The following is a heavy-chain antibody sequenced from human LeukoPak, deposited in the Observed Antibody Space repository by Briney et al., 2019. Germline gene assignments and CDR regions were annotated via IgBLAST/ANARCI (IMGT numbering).Heavy chain of an antibody. V-gene: IGHV3-23*01. D-gene: IGHD1-26*01. CDR1: GFTFSSYG. CDR3: AKGSGSYLYYFDY. Sequence: GGSLRLSCAASGFTFSSYGMSWVRQAPGKGLEWVSAISGSGGSTYYADSVKGRFTISRDNSKNTLYLQMNSLRAEDTAVYYCAKGSGSYLYYFDYWGQGTLVTVSS. J-gene: IGHJ4*02. CDR2: ISGSGGST.